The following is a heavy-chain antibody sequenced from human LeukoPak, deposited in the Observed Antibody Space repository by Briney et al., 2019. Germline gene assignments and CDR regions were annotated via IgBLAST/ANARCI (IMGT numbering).Heavy chain of an antibody. V-gene: IGHV4-61*02. D-gene: IGHD4-23*01. CDR2: IYTSGST. J-gene: IGHJ5*02. CDR1: GGSISSGSYY. Sequence: SQTLSLTCTVSGGSISSGSYYWSWIRQPAGKGLEWIGRIYTSGSTNYNPSLKSRVTISVDTSKNQFSLKLSSVTAADTAVYYCARDVLNGGYPGRFDPWGQGTLVTVSS. CDR3: ARDVLNGGYPGRFDP.